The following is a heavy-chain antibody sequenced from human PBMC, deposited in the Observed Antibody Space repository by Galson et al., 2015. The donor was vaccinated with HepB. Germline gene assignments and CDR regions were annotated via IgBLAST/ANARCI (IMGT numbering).Heavy chain of an antibody. V-gene: IGHV1-18*01. CDR1: GYTFLNYG. J-gene: IGHJ4*02. Sequence: SVKVSCKASGYTFLNYGINWVRQAPGQGLEWMGWISGYNGNTNYAQKFQGRVTMTTDTFTSTAYMELGGLTSDDTGVYYCARDFYYDSWSAFNSGPSLAVSPFDFWGQGTLVTVSS. CDR2: ISGYNGNT. CDR3: ARDFYYDSWSAFNSGPSLAVSPFDF. D-gene: IGHD3-3*01.